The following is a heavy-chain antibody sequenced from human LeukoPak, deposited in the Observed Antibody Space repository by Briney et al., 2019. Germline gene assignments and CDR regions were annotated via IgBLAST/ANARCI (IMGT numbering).Heavy chain of an antibody. CDR1: GGSISSYY. Sequence: SETLSLTCTVSGGSISSYYWSWIRQPPGKGLEWIAYIYYSGSTNYNTSLKSRVTISVDTSKNQFSLSLSSVTAADTAVYYCARHRDYGSGWYGFDYWGQGTLVTVSS. D-gene: IGHD6-19*01. CDR3: ARHRDYGSGWYGFDY. CDR2: IYYSGST. V-gene: IGHV4-59*08. J-gene: IGHJ4*02.